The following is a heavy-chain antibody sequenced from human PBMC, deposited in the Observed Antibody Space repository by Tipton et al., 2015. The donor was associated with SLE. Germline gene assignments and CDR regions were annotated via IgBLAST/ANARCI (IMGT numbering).Heavy chain of an antibody. J-gene: IGHJ6*02. CDR3: ARRYYYYGMDV. Sequence: LRLSCTVSGGSISSYYWSWIRQPPGKGLEWIGYIYTSGSTNYNPSLKSRVTISVDTSKNQFSLKLSSVTAADTAVYYCARRYYYYGMDVWGQGTTVTVSS. CDR1: GGSISSYY. V-gene: IGHV4-4*09. CDR2: IYTSGST.